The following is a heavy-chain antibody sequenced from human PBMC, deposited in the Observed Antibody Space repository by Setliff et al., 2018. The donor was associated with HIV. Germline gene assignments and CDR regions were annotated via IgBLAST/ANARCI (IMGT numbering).Heavy chain of an antibody. D-gene: IGHD3-22*01. V-gene: IGHV1-2*02. Sequence: ASVKVSCKTFGYRFTDFYVNWVRQAPGQGLEWMGWINPSSGGTNYAQKFQGRVTMTRDTSISTAYMELSRLRSDDTAVYYCASRLSSTYYYDSRGSDYGAFDIWGQGTMVTVSS. CDR1: GYRFTDFY. CDR3: ASRLSSTYYYDSRGSDYGAFDI. J-gene: IGHJ3*02. CDR2: INPSSGGT.